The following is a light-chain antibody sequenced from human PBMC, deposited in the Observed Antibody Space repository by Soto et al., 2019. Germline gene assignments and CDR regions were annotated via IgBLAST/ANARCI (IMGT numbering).Light chain of an antibody. Sequence: DIHMTQSPSTLSASVGDRVTITCRASQSISIWLAWYQQKPGKAPNLLIYKTSSLETGVPSRFSGSGSGTEFTLTNSSLHPDDFATYYCQHWNDYSWTFGQGTTVEVK. J-gene: IGKJ1*01. CDR3: QHWNDYSWT. CDR1: QSISIW. V-gene: IGKV1-5*03. CDR2: KTS.